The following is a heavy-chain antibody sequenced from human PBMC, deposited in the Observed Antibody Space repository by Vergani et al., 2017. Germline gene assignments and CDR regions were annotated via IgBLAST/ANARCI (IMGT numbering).Heavy chain of an antibody. D-gene: IGHD6-19*01. J-gene: IGHJ3*02. CDR2: LSASDRRT. CDR1: GFTFSGYW. Sequence: EVQLVESGEGLVKPGGSLRLSCAASGFTFSGYWGTWVRQAPGKGLEWVSTLSASDRRTHYADSVKGRFTISRDISKNTLFLHMNSLRPEDTAVYYCAKVGRSEVAGTFGAFDIWGQGTMVTVSS. CDR3: AKVGRSEVAGTFGAFDI. V-gene: IGHV3-23*04.